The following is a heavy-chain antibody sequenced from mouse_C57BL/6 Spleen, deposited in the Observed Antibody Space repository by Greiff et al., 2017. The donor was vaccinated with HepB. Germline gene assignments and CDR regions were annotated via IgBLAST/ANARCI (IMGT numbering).Heavy chain of an antibody. D-gene: IGHD2-5*01. CDR1: GYTFTSYW. CDR2: IYPSDSET. J-gene: IGHJ1*03. CDR3: ARGGFYSNYGDWYFDV. Sequence: QVQLQQPGAELVRPGSSVKLSCKASGYTFTSYWMDWVKQRPGQGLEWIGNIYPSDSETHYNQKFKDKATLTVDKSSSTAYMQLSSLTSEDSAVYYCARGGFYSNYGDWYFDVGGTGTTVTVSS. V-gene: IGHV1-61*01.